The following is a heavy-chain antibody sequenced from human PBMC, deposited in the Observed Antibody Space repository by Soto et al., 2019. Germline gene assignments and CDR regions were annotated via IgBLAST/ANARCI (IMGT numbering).Heavy chain of an antibody. J-gene: IGHJ4*02. V-gene: IGHV3-11*01. Sequence: VGSLRLSCAASGFTFSDYYMSGIRQAPGRGLEWVSYISTSGSTIYYADSVKGRFTISRDNAKNSLDLQMNSLRAEDTAVYYCASACSTSCSHWGQGTLVTVSS. CDR3: ASACSTSCSH. CDR2: ISTSGSTI. CDR1: GFTFSDYY. D-gene: IGHD2-2*01.